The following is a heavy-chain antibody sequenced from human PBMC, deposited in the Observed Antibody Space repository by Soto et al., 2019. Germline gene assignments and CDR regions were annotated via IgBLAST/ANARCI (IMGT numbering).Heavy chain of an antibody. CDR2: ISAYNGNT. D-gene: IGHD3-10*01. CDR1: GYTFTSYG. CDR3: ARDSYGSAAYYYYYMAV. V-gene: IGHV1-18*01. Sequence: GASVKVSCKASGYTFTSYGISWVRQAPGQGLEWMGWISAYNGNTNYAQKLQGRVTMTTDTSTSTAYMELRSLRSDDTAVYYCARDSYGSAAYYYYYMAVWGKGTTVTVSS. J-gene: IGHJ6*03.